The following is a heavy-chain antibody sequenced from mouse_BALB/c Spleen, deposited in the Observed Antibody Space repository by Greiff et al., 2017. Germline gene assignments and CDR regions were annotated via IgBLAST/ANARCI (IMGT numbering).Heavy chain of an antibody. Sequence: EVQLVESGGGLVKPGGSLKLSCAASGFAFSSYDMSWVRQTPEKRLEWVAYISSGGGSTYYPDTVKGRFTISRDNAKNTLYLQMSSLKSEDTAMYYCARPHNYGGMDYWGQGTSVTVSS. CDR3: ARPHNYGGMDY. CDR2: ISSGGGST. V-gene: IGHV5-12-1*01. D-gene: IGHD1-2*01. J-gene: IGHJ4*01. CDR1: GFAFSSYD.